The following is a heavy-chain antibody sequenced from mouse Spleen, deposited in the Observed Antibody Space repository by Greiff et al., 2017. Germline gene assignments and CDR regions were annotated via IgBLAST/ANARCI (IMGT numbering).Heavy chain of an antibody. CDR3: ARYDYDGTVFAY. J-gene: IGHJ3*01. D-gene: IGHD2-4*01. V-gene: IGHV5-16*01. Sequence: EVHLVESEGGLVQPGSSMKLSCTASGFTFSDYYMAWVRQVPEKGLEWVANINYDGSSTYYLDSLKSRFIISRDNAKNILYLQMSSLKSEDTATYYCARYDYDGTVFAYWGQGTLVTVSA. CDR1: GFTFSDYY. CDR2: INYDGSST.